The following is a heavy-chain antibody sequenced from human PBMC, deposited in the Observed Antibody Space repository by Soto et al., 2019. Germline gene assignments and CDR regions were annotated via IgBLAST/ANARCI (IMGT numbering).Heavy chain of an antibody. CDR2: IVVGSGNT. CDR1: GFTFTSSA. V-gene: IGHV1-58*01. J-gene: IGHJ6*02. Sequence: SVKVSCKASGFTFTSSAVQWVRQARGQRLEWIGWIVVGSGNTNYAQKFQERVTITRDMSTSTACMAPSSLRSEDTAVYYCAAPYCSSTSCYEEVYYYGMDVWGQGTTVRVYS. D-gene: IGHD2-2*01. CDR3: AAPYCSSTSCYEEVYYYGMDV.